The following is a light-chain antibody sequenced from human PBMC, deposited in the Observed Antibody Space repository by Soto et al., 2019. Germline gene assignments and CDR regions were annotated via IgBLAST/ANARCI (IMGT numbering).Light chain of an antibody. CDR3: MQRLDFPFT. V-gene: IGKV2-40*01. CDR1: QSLFDTEDGGTY. CDR2: TIS. Sequence: IVMTQTPLSLPVAPGEPASISCRSSQSLFDTEDGGTYLDWYLHKPGQSPLLLIYTISYRASGVPDRFSGSGSGTDFTLNISRVEAEDVGTYYCMQRLDFPFTFGQGTKLEIK. J-gene: IGKJ2*01.